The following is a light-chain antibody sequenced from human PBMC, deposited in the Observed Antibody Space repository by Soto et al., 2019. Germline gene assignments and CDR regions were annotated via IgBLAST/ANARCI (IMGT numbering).Light chain of an antibody. J-gene: IGKJ4*01. CDR1: HSVISSY. CDR3: QQYNNWPRT. V-gene: IGKV3-20*01. CDR2: GAS. Sequence: EIVLTQSPGTLSLSPGERATLSCRASHSVISSYLAWYQQKPGQAPRLLIYGASTRATGIPDRFSGSGSGTDFTLTISRLEPEDFAVYYCQQYNNWPRTFGGGTKVDIK.